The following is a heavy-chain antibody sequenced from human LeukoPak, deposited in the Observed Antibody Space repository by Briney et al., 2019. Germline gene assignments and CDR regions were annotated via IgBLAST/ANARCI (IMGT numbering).Heavy chain of an antibody. Sequence: ASVKVSCKASGYTFTGYYIHWVRQAPGQGLEWMGWVNPNTGGTNYAQKFQGRVTMTRDTSISTAYVELSRLTSDDTAVYYCAKSGVVAAPFDLWGRGTLVTVSS. CDR3: AKSGVVAAPFDL. CDR2: VNPNTGGT. D-gene: IGHD2-15*01. J-gene: IGHJ2*01. V-gene: IGHV1-2*02. CDR1: GYTFTGYY.